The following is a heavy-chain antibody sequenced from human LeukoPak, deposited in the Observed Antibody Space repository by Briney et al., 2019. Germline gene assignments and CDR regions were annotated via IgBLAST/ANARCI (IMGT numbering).Heavy chain of an antibody. J-gene: IGHJ4*02. V-gene: IGHV3-21*01. Sequence: TGGSLRLSCAASGFTFSSYSMNWVRQAPGKGLEWVSSISSSSYIYYADSVKGRFTISRDNAKNSLYLQMNSLRAEDTAVYYCASSFGVFFDWLFNPNYWGQGTLVTVSS. CDR1: GFTFSSYS. CDR3: ASSFGVFFDWLFNPNY. CDR2: ISSSSYI. D-gene: IGHD3-9*01.